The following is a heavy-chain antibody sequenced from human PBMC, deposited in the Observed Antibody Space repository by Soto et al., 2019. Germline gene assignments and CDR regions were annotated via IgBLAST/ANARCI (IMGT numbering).Heavy chain of an antibody. V-gene: IGHV4-59*13. CDR1: GGSISGSY. J-gene: IGHJ4*02. D-gene: IGHD6-13*01. Sequence: PSETLSLTCTVSGGSISGSYWNWIRQPPGEGLEWIGYIYYSGSTNYNPSLKSRVTISVDTSKNQFSLKLSSVTAADTAVYYCARASSGYTSSYYYWGQGTLVTVSS. CDR3: ARASSGYTSSYYY. CDR2: IYYSGST.